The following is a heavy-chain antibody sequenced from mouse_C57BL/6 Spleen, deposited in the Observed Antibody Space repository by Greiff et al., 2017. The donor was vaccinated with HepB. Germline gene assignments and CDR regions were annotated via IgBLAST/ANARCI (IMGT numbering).Heavy chain of an antibody. CDR1: GYTFTDYY. J-gene: IGHJ2*01. Sequence: EVQLQQSGPELVKPGASVKISCKASGYTFTDYYMNWVKQSHGKSLEWIGDINPNNGGTSYNQKFKGKATLTVDKSSSTAYMELRSLTSEDSAVYYCAREGKLGRRALDYWGQGTTLTVSS. CDR2: INPNNGGT. D-gene: IGHD4-1*01. V-gene: IGHV1-26*01. CDR3: AREGKLGRRALDY.